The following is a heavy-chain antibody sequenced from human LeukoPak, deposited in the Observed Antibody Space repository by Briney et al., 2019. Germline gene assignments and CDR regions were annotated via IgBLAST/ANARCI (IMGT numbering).Heavy chain of an antibody. V-gene: IGHV4-4*09. CDR2: IYGSP. Sequence: WIRNIKKIGLEWIGHIYGSPTYNPSLKSRVTISDDTSENQIFLQMTSVTAADTAIYYCARRFRTSASGILHHDAYDIWGPGTEVIVSS. J-gene: IGHJ3*02. D-gene: IGHD3-10*01. CDR3: ARRFRTSASGILHHDAYDI.